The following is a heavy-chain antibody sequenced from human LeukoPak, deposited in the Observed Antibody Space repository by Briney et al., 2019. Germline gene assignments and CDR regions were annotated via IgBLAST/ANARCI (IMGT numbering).Heavy chain of an antibody. CDR1: GFSFSNSA. Sequence: PGGSLRLSCAASGFSFSNSAMSWVRQTPGKGLEWVSTVSDSGTHTYYADSVKGRFTISRDNSKNTLSLQMNSLRAEDTALYYCARESPDSSGYYYFDYWGQGTLVTVSS. D-gene: IGHD3-22*01. CDR3: ARESPDSSGYYYFDY. CDR2: VSDSGTHT. J-gene: IGHJ4*02. V-gene: IGHV3-23*01.